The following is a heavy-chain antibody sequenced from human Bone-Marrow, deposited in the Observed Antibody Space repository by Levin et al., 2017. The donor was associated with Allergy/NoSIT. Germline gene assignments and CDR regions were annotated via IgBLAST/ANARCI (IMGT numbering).Heavy chain of an antibody. D-gene: IGHD2-21*01. V-gene: IGHV1-2*02. Sequence: KTGGSLRLSCKASGYIFTSYFLAWVRQAPGQGLEWVGWMNPKSGDTEYAQKFQGRVSLTRDTSISTAYMELSGLTSDDTAFYFCVRSRSYYFDSWSQGTLVTVSS. CDR1: GYIFTSYF. CDR2: MNPKSGDT. CDR3: VRSRSYYFDS. J-gene: IGHJ4*02.